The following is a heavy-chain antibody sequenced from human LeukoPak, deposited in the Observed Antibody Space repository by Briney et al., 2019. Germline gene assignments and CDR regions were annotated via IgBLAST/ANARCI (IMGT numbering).Heavy chain of an antibody. CDR3: ARDLYYDYVWGSYRYMWYYYMDV. J-gene: IGHJ6*03. CDR1: GFTFSDYY. D-gene: IGHD3-16*02. Sequence: KPGGSLRLSCAASGFTFSDYYMSWIRQAPGKGLEWVSYISSSGSTIYYADSVKGRFTISRDNAKNSLYLQMNSLRAEDTAVYYCARDLYYDYVWGSYRYMWYYYMDVWGKGTTVTVSS. V-gene: IGHV3-11*04. CDR2: ISSSGSTI.